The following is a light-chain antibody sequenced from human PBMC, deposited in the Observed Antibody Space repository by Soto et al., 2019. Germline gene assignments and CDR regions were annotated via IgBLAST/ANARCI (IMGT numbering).Light chain of an antibody. CDR2: AAS. Sequence: DFQITQSTPSLSTPVGPRVSIPCRASQSISGYLDWYQQKPGKAPNLLIYAASTLQSGVPSRFSASGSGADFTLTIRSLQSEDFATYFCQQSHICPCTFGQGTRVEIK. J-gene: IGKJ5*01. CDR1: QSISGY. V-gene: IGKV1-39*01. CDR3: QQSHICPCT.